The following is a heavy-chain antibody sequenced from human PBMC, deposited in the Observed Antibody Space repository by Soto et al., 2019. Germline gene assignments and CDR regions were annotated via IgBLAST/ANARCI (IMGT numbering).Heavy chain of an antibody. Sequence: QVQLLQSGPELMKPGASVKLSCKASGYTFRNYGINWVRQAPGQGLEWMGWISAYNGDTNYAHNFQGRVTMATDTPTSTAYMELRSLKSDDTAVYYCARHSRQFVPNAENFDIRGQGKTVTVSS. D-gene: IGHD6-6*01. V-gene: IGHV1-18*01. J-gene: IGHJ3*02. CDR1: GYTFRNYG. CDR3: ARHSRQFVPNAENFDI. CDR2: ISAYNGDT.